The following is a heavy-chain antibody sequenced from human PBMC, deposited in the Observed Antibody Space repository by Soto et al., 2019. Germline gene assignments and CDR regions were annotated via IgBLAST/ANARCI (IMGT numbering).Heavy chain of an antibody. Sequence: SETLSLTCAVYGGSFSGYYWSWIRQPPGKGLEWIGEINHSGSTNYNPSRKSRVTISVDTSKNQFSLKLSSVTAADTAVYYCARLSRGVVPGPPHYYYYYMDVWGKGTTVTVSS. D-gene: IGHD2-2*01. CDR3: ARLSRGVVPGPPHYYYYYMDV. J-gene: IGHJ6*03. V-gene: IGHV4-34*01. CDR1: GGSFSGYY. CDR2: INHSGST.